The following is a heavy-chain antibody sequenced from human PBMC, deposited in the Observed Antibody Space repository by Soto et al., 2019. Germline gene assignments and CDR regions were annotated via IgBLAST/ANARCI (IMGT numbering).Heavy chain of an antibody. CDR2: IYYSGST. J-gene: IGHJ4*02. D-gene: IGHD2-15*01. CDR1: GGSISSGGFS. V-gene: IGHV4-30-2*06. Sequence: SETLSLTCAVSGGSISSGGFSWSWIRQSPGKGLELIGYIYYSGSTYYNPSLKSRVTISVDRSKNEFPLRLSSVTAADTAVYYCARAPFIRKGYDDATDDYYFDYWGQGTLVTVSS. CDR3: ARAPFIRKGYDDATDDYYFDY.